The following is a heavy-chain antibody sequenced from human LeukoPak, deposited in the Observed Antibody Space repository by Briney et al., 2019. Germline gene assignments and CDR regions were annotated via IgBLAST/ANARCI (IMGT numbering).Heavy chain of an antibody. Sequence: GGSLRLSCAASGFTFSDYRMHWVRQAPGKGLVWVSGISSDGSTTSYADSVKGRFTISRDNAKNSLSLQMNSLRADDTAVYHCARGPRNSSSYQYFRDWGQGTLVTVPS. V-gene: IGHV3-74*01. CDR3: ARGPRNSSSYQYFRD. CDR2: ISSDGSTT. D-gene: IGHD6-13*01. CDR1: GFTFSDYR. J-gene: IGHJ1*01.